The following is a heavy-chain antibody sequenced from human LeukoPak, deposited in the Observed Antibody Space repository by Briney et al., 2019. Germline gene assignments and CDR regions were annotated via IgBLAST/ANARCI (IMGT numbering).Heavy chain of an antibody. CDR3: ARGSDSSSWYDRDYYYYYGMDV. J-gene: IGHJ6*04. CDR1: GFTFSDYY. V-gene: IGHV3-11*06. D-gene: IGHD6-13*01. CDR2: ISSSSSYT. Sequence: PGGSLRLSCAASGFTFSDYYMSWIRQAPGKGLEWVSYISSSSSYTNYADSVKGRFTISRDNAKNSLYLQMDSLRAEDTAVYYCARGSDSSSWYDRDYYYYYGMDVWGKGTTVTVSS.